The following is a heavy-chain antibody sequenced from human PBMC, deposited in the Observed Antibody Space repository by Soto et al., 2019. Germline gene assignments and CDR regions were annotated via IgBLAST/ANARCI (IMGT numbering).Heavy chain of an antibody. J-gene: IGHJ4*02. CDR1: GGTFSRYA. D-gene: IGHD5-18*01. CDR3: ARDGGYSYGYYAVDY. CDR2: IIPIFGTA. Sequence: SVKVSCKASGGTFSRYAISWVRQAPGQGLEWMGGIIPIFGTANYAQKFQGRVTITADKSTSTAYMELSSLRSEDTAVYYCARDGGYSYGYYAVDYWGQGTLVTVSS. V-gene: IGHV1-69*06.